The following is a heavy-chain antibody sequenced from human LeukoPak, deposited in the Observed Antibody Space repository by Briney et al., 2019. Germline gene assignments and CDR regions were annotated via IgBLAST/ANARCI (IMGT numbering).Heavy chain of an antibody. D-gene: IGHD1-26*01. V-gene: IGHV3-53*01. CDR1: GFSVSSNY. Sequence: GGSLRLSCAASGFSVSSNYMSWVRQAPGKGLEWVSVIYSGGSRYYADSVKGRFTISRDNSKNTLYLQMNSLRADDTAVYYCAREVGGGATNYFDYWGQGTLVTVSS. CDR2: IYSGGSR. J-gene: IGHJ4*02. CDR3: AREVGGGATNYFDY.